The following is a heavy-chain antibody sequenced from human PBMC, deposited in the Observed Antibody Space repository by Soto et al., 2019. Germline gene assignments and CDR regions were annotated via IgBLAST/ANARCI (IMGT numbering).Heavy chain of an antibody. D-gene: IGHD3-16*01. J-gene: IGHJ6*02. V-gene: IGHV4-4*07. Sequence: QVQLQESGPGLVKPSETLSLTCTVSGGSISGYYWTWIRQPAGKGLEWIGRKHTSGTTNYNPSLEIRVTMSIDPSTNQFSLNLSSVTAADPAVYYCARGGEFYVLDVWGQGTTVAVSS. CDR3: ARGGEFYVLDV. CDR1: GGSISGYY. CDR2: KHTSGTT.